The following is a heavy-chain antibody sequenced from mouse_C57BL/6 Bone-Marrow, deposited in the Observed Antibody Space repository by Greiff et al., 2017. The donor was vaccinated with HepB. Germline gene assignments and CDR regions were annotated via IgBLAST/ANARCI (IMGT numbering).Heavy chain of an antibody. CDR3: ARSGYSNYFYWYFDV. Sequence: QVQLQQPGTELVKPGASVKLSCKASGYTFTSYWMHWVKQRPGQGLEWIGNINPSNGGTNYNEKFKSKATLTVDKSSSTAYMQLSSLTSEDSAVYYCARSGYSNYFYWYFDVWGTGTTVTVSS. V-gene: IGHV1-53*01. D-gene: IGHD2-5*01. CDR2: INPSNGGT. J-gene: IGHJ1*03. CDR1: GYTFTSYW.